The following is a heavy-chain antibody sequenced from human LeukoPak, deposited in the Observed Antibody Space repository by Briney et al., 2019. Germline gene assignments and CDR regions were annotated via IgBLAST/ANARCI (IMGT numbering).Heavy chain of an antibody. D-gene: IGHD3-10*01. J-gene: IGHJ4*02. Sequence: SETLSLTCTVSGGSISSYYWSWILQPPGKGLEWIGYIYYSGSTNYNPSLKSRVTISVDTSKNQFSLKLSSVTAADTAVYYCARGSRDFDYWGQGTLVTVSS. CDR1: GGSISSYY. CDR3: ARGSRDFDY. V-gene: IGHV4-59*01. CDR2: IYYSGST.